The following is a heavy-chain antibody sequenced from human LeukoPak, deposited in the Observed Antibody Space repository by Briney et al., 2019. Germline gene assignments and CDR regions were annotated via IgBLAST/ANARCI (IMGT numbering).Heavy chain of an antibody. J-gene: IGHJ5*02. D-gene: IGHD2-2*01. CDR1: GGTFSSYA. Sequence: SVKVSCKASGGTFSSYAISWVRQAPGQGLEWMGGIVPIFGTANYAQKFQGRVTITADESTSTAYMELSSLRSEDTAVYYCARGGYCSSTSCFSWFDPWGQGTLVTVSS. V-gene: IGHV1-69*13. CDR2: IVPIFGTA. CDR3: ARGGYCSSTSCFSWFDP.